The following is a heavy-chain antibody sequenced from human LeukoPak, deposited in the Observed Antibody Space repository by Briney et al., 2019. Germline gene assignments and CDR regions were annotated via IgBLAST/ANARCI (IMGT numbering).Heavy chain of an antibody. D-gene: IGHD3-3*01. J-gene: IGHJ5*02. CDR3: ARGRWYDFWSGPNGWFDP. Sequence: PSETLSLTCAVYGGSFSGYYWSWIRQPPGKGLEWIGEINHSGSTNYNPSLKSRVTISVDTSKNQFSLTLSSVTAADTAVYYCARGRWYDFWSGPNGWFDPWGQGTLVTVSS. V-gene: IGHV4-34*01. CDR1: GGSFSGYY. CDR2: INHSGST.